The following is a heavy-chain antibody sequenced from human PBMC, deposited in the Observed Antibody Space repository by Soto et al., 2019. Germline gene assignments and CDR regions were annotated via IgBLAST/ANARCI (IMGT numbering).Heavy chain of an antibody. Sequence: QVQLVQSGAEVKKPGASVKVSCKASGYTFSSYDINWVRQATGQGLEWMGWLNPNSGDTNYPQKFSGRVITTSDIASDTASVVVRSRPTADTAVDYCAWGIKFPTPLVLGVDTYSYYDMDVWGEGTTVTVSS. CDR1: GYTFSSYD. CDR2: LNPNSGDT. CDR3: AWGIKFPTPLVLGVDTYSYYDMDV. V-gene: IGHV1-8*01. D-gene: IGHD3-10*01. J-gene: IGHJ6*03.